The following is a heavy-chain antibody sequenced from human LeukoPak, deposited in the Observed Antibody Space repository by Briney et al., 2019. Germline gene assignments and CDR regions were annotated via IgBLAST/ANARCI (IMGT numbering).Heavy chain of an antibody. CDR3: AKWDVDIVATGVDY. V-gene: IGHV3-23*01. CDR1: GFTFSSYA. Sequence: PGGSLRLSCAASGFTFSSYAMSWVRQAPGKGLEWVSAISGSGGSTYYADSVKGRFTISRDNSKNTLYLQMNSLRAEDTAVYYCAKWDVDIVATGVDYWGQGTLVTVSS. D-gene: IGHD5-12*01. CDR2: ISGSGGST. J-gene: IGHJ4*02.